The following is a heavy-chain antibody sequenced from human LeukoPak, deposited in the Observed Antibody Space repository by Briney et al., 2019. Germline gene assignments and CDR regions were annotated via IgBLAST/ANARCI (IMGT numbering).Heavy chain of an antibody. V-gene: IGHV3-48*03. CDR2: ISTAGGTT. J-gene: IGHJ4*02. CDR1: GFAFGSYE. Sequence: GGSLRLSCSASGFAFGSYEMNWVRQAPGKGLEWVAYISTAGGTTHYADSVLGRFSISRDNAENSMWLQMNSLTAEDTAVYYCARAQLILRRRGGQRGPWHTSILGEDSIPSGLDHWGQGTLVTVSS. D-gene: IGHD3-16*02. CDR3: ARAQLILRRRGGQRGPWHTSILGEDSIPSGLDH.